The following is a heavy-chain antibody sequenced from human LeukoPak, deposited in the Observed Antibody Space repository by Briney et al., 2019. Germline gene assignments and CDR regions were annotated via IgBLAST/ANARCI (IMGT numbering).Heavy chain of an antibody. J-gene: IGHJ4*02. CDR3: ARGGRYYYDSSGYGY. D-gene: IGHD3-22*01. V-gene: IGHV1-69*05. CDR2: IIPIFGTA. Sequence: SVKVSCKASGGTFSSYAISWVRQAPGQGLEWMGGIIPIFGTANYAQKFQGRVTITRNTSISTAYMELSSLRSEDTAVYYCARGGRYYYDSSGYGYWGQGTLVTVSS. CDR1: GGTFSSYA.